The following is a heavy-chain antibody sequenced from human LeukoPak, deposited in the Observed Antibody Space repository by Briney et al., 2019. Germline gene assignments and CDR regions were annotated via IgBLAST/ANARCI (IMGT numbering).Heavy chain of an antibody. J-gene: IGHJ1*01. CDR1: GFTLRSYW. CDR2: IKQDGSEI. D-gene: IGHD3-22*01. V-gene: IGHV3-7*03. CDR3: ARASYYYDSSGYSEYFQH. Sequence: GGSLRLSCAASGFTLRSYWMTWVRQAPGKGLEWVANIKQDGSEIHYVDSVKGRFTISRDNAKNSLHLQMNSLRSEDTAVYYCARASYYYDSSGYSEYFQHWGQGTLVTVSS.